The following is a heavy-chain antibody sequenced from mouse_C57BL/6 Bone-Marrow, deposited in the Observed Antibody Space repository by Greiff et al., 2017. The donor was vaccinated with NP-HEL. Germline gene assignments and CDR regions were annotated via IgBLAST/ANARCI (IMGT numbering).Heavy chain of an antibody. CDR3: TTGYYGTSAFDY. CDR2: IDPENGDT. Sequence: EVQGVESGAELVRPGASVKLSCTASGFNIKDDYMHWVKQRPEQGLEWIGWIDPENGDTEYASKFQGKATITADTSSNTAYLQLSSLTSEDTAVYYCTTGYYGTSAFDYWGQGTTLTVSS. D-gene: IGHD1-1*01. CDR1: GFNIKDDY. V-gene: IGHV14-4*01. J-gene: IGHJ2*01.